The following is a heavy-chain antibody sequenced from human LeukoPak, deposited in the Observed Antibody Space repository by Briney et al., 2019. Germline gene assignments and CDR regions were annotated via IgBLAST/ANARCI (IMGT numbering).Heavy chain of an antibody. CDR3: ARDQLLWFGGGGAFDI. Sequence: SETLSLTCTVSGGSISSYYWSWIRQPPGKGLEWIGEINHSGSTNYNPSLKSRVTISVDTSKNQFSLKLSSVTAADTAVYYCARDQLLWFGGGGAFDIWGQGTMVTVSS. CDR1: GGSISSYY. D-gene: IGHD3-10*01. V-gene: IGHV4-34*01. J-gene: IGHJ3*02. CDR2: INHSGST.